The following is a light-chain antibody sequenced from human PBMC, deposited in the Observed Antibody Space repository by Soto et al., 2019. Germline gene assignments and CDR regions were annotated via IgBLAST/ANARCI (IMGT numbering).Light chain of an antibody. CDR2: EVS. CDR1: SSDVGGYNY. CDR3: SSYTSSGTRHVV. Sequence: QSALTQPASVSGSPGQSITISCTGTSSDVGGYNYVSWYQQHPGKVPKLMIYEVSNRPSGVSNRFSGSKSGNTASLTISGLQAEDEADYYCSSYTSSGTRHVVFGGGTKLTVL. V-gene: IGLV2-14*01. J-gene: IGLJ2*01.